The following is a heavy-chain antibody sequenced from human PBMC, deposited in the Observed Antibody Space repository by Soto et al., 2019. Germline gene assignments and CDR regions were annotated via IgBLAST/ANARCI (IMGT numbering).Heavy chain of an antibody. CDR2: ICTSGST. CDR3: ARGGYDSSGYYLVYFDY. D-gene: IGHD3-22*01. J-gene: IGHJ4*02. CDR1: GGAISSYY. V-gene: IGHV4-4*07. Sequence: TSETLSLTCTVSGGAISSYYCSWIRQPAVKGLEWIGRICTSGSTNYNPSRKSRVTMSVEKSKKQFSLKLSSVLAADTAVYYCARGGYDSSGYYLVYFDYWGQGRLV.